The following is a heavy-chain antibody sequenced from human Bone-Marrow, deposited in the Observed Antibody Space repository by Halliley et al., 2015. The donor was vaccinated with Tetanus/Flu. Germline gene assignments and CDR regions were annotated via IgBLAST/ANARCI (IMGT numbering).Heavy chain of an antibody. J-gene: IGHJ4*02. V-gene: IGHV1-24*01. CDR2: FDPEDGKT. Sequence: WMGGFDPEDGKTVFAQRFQGRVTMTEDSSTDTTYMEISSLRSEDTGVYYCASHYYGSGSYELRFWGQGTLVTVSS. CDR3: ASHYYGSGSYELRF. D-gene: IGHD3-10*01.